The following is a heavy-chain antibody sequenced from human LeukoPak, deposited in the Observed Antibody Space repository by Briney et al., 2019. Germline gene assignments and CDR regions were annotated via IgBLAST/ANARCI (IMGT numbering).Heavy chain of an antibody. D-gene: IGHD3-22*01. V-gene: IGHV1-18*01. J-gene: IGHJ4*02. Sequence: ASVKVSCKASGYTFTSYGISWVRQAPGQGLEWMGWISAYNGNTNYAQKLQGRVTMTTDTSTSTAYMELRSLRSNDTAVYYCARADSSGTPNLSWGQGTLVTVSS. CDR3: ARADSSGTPNLS. CDR2: ISAYNGNT. CDR1: GYTFTSYG.